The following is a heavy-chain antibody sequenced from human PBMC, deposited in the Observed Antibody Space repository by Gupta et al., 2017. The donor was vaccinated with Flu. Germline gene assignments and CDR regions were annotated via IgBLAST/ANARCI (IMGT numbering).Heavy chain of an antibody. CDR2: IYYTGST. CDR1: GGSTSSGGHY. V-gene: IGHV4-31*03. CDR3: ASGDYDSVTGPLGGFEP. D-gene: IGHD3-9*01. J-gene: IGHJ5*02. Sequence: VQLQESGPGLVKPSQTLSLTCTVSGGSTSSGGHYWSWIRQLPGKGLEWIGYIYYTGSTYYNPSLKSRVTILVDTSKSQFSLKLTSVTAADTAVYYWASGDYDSVTGPLGGFEPWGQGTLGTVSS.